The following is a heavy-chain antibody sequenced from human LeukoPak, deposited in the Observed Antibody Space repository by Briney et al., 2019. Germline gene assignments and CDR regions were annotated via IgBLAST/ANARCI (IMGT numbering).Heavy chain of an antibody. CDR3: AKGLRSAVLDAFDI. Sequence: GGSLRLSCAASGFTFSSYEMNWVRQAPGKGLEWVSYISSSGSTIYYADSVKGRFTISRDNAKNSLYVQMNSLRSEDMALYYCAKGLRSAVLDAFDIWGQGTMVTVSS. CDR2: ISSSGSTI. D-gene: IGHD1-14*01. V-gene: IGHV3-48*03. CDR1: GFTFSSYE. J-gene: IGHJ3*02.